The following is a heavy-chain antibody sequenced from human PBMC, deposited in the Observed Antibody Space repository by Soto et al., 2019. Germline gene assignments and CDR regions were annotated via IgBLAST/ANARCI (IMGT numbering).Heavy chain of an antibody. D-gene: IGHD2-8*02. Sequence: EVQLVESGGGLVQPGGSLILPCAASGFTFRGHWMSWVRQAPGKGLEWVANIKEDGSEEYYVDSVRGRFTISRDNAKNSLYLQMNSLRAEDTAVYYCVRINPGGYEYFDNWGQGTLVTVSS. CDR3: VRINPGGYEYFDN. CDR2: IKEDGSEE. CDR1: GFTFRGHW. V-gene: IGHV3-7*01. J-gene: IGHJ4*02.